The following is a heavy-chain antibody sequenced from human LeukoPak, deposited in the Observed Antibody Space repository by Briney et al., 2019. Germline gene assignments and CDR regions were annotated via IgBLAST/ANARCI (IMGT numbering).Heavy chain of an antibody. CDR1: GYTFSSYD. D-gene: IGHD5-18*01. V-gene: IGHV1-8*01. CDR3: ARQPIQLWFYFDY. J-gene: IGHJ4*02. CDR2: MNPNSGNT. Sequence: ASVKVSCKASGYTFSSYDINWVRQATGQGLEWMGWMNPNSGNTGYAQKFQGRVTMTRNTSISTAYMELSSLRSEDTAVYYCARQPIQLWFYFDYWGQGTLVTVSS.